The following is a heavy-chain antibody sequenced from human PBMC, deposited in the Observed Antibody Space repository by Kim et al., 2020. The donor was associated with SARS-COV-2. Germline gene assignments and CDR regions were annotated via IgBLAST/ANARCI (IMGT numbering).Heavy chain of an antibody. J-gene: IGHJ4*02. V-gene: IGHV3-74*01. Sequence: ADSGKGRFTISRDNAKNTLYLQMNSLRVEDTAVYYCARRAYSSGWWYFDYWGQGTLVTVSS. CDR3: ARRAYSSGWWYFDY. D-gene: IGHD6-19*01.